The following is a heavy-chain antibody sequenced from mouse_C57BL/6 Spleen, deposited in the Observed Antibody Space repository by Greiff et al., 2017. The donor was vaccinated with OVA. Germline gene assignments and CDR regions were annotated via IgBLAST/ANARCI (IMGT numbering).Heavy chain of an antibody. J-gene: IGHJ4*01. Sequence: QVQLQQSGPGLVQPSQSLSITCTVSGFSLTSYGVHWVRQSPGKGLEWLGVIWRGGSTDYNAAFMSRLSITKDNSKSQVFFKMNSLQADDTAIYYCAKKIYYDYDGDYYAMDYWGQGTSVTVSS. D-gene: IGHD2-4*01. CDR3: AKKIYYDYDGDYYAMDY. CDR1: GFSLTSYG. CDR2: IWRGGST. V-gene: IGHV2-5*01.